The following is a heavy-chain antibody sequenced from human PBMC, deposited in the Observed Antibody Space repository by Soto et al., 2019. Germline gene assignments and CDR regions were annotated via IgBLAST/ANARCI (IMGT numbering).Heavy chain of an antibody. CDR1: GFTFSSYD. D-gene: IGHD5-18*01. CDR3: ARAAGYSYVSYYYSYGMDV. Sequence: EVQLVESGGGLVQPGGSLRLSCAASGFTFSSYDMHWVRQATGKGLEWVSVIGTAGDTYYPGSVKGRFTISRENAKNSFYLKMNSRRAEDTAVYYCARAAGYSYVSYYYSYGMDVWGQGTTVTVSS. V-gene: IGHV3-13*01. J-gene: IGHJ6*02. CDR2: IGTAGDT.